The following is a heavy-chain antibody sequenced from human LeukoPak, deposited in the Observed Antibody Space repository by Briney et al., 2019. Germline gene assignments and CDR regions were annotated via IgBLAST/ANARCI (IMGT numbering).Heavy chain of an antibody. CDR2: IIPILGIA. Sequence: GASVKVSCKASGGTFSSYAISWVRQAPGQGLEWMGRIIPILGIANYAQKFQGRVTITADKSTSTAYMELSSLRSEDTAVYYCARVSGFYGSGTFFDYWGQGTLVTASS. V-gene: IGHV1-69*04. CDR3: ARVSGFYGSGTFFDY. CDR1: GGTFSSYA. D-gene: IGHD3-10*01. J-gene: IGHJ4*02.